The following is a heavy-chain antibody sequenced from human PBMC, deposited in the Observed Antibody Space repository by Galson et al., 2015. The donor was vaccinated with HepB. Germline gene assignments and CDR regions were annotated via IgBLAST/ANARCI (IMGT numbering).Heavy chain of an antibody. CDR3: TRDRSLAYCGGDCYFYYGMDV. CDR2: IRSKAYGGTT. CDR1: GFTFGDYA. V-gene: IGHV3-49*03. Sequence: SLRLSCAASGFTFGDYAMSWFRQAPGKGLEWVGFIRSKAYGGTTEYAASVKGRFTISRDDSKSIAYLQMNSLKTEDTAVYYCTRDRSLAYCGGDCYFYYGMDVWGQGTTVTVSS. J-gene: IGHJ6*02. D-gene: IGHD2-21*02.